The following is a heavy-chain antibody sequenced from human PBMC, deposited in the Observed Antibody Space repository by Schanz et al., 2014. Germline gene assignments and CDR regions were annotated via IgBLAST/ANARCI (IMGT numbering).Heavy chain of an antibody. CDR1: GFSFSNYW. V-gene: IGHV3-30*18. Sequence: VQLVESGGGLVQPRGSLRLSCAASGFSFSNYWMSWVRQAPGKGLEWVAVVCYDGSKKYYADSVKGRFTISRDNSKNTVNLQMNSLRAEDTAVYYCAKEKEEVAADGSFFDYWGQGTLVTVSS. CDR3: AKEKEEVAADGSFFDY. J-gene: IGHJ4*02. CDR2: VCYDGSKK. D-gene: IGHD6-13*01.